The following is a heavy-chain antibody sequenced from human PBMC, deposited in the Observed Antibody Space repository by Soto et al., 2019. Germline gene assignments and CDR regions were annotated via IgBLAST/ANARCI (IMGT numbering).Heavy chain of an antibody. Sequence: GGSLRLSCAASGFTFSSYWMSWVRQAPGKGLEWVANIKQDGSEKYYVDSVKGRFTISRDNAKNSLYLQMNSLRAEDTAVYYCARASYPDILTGYYYYYYMDVWGKGTTVTGSS. D-gene: IGHD3-9*01. CDR2: IKQDGSEK. CDR1: GFTFSSYW. CDR3: ARASYPDILTGYYYYYYMDV. J-gene: IGHJ6*03. V-gene: IGHV3-7*03.